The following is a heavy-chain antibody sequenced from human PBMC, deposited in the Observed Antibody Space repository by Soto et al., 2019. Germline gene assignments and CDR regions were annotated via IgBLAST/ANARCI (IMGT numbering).Heavy chain of an antibody. CDR1: GGSISSGDYY. CDR2: IYYSGST. V-gene: IGHV4-30-4*01. Sequence: QVQLQESGPGLVKPSQTLSLTCTVSGGSISSGDYYWSWIRQPPGKGLEWIGYIYYSGSTYYHPSLTSRVTISVDTSKNQFSLKLSSVTAADTAVYYWARDNCISTSCRNWFDPWGQGTLVTVSS. D-gene: IGHD2-2*01. J-gene: IGHJ5*02. CDR3: ARDNCISTSCRNWFDP.